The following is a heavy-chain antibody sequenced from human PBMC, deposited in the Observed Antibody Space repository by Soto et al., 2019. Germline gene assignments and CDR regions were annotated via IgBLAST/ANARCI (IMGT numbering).Heavy chain of an antibody. CDR1: GGTFDSNA. CDR3: AREGLTFGPGAVGGAFDI. CDR2: IIPIFGKI. Sequence: QVQLVQSGTEVRKPGSSVKVSCKASGGTFDSNAISWVRLAPGQGLEWMGGIIPIFGKINNAQKFQDRVTVTAXGXGXMXXMERGSRSSEDTGIYYCAREGLTFGPGAVGGAFDIWGQGTLVTVSS. D-gene: IGHD2-2*01. J-gene: IGHJ3*02. V-gene: IGHV1-69*12.